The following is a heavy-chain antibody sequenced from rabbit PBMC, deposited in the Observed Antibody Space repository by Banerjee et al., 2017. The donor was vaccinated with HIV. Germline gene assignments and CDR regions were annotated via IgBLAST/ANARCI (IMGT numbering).Heavy chain of an antibody. CDR2: IDTSRGNT. D-gene: IGHD4-1*01. CDR3: ARDLAGVTGWNFNL. CDR1: GFSFSSDA. Sequence: QEQLVESGGGLVKPEGSLTLTCTASGFSFSSDAMCWVRQAPGKGPEWIACIDTSRGNTWYASWAKGRFTISKASSTTVTLQMTSLTAADTATYFCARDLAGVTGWNFNLWGQGTLVTVS. V-gene: IGHV1S45*01. J-gene: IGHJ4*01.